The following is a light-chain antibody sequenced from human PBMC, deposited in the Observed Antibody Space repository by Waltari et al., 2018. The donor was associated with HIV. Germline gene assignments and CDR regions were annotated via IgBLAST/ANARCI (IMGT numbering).Light chain of an antibody. J-gene: IGLJ2*01. Sequence: QSVLTQPPSASGTPGQRVTIPCSGSSSNTASNTVHWYQQLPGTAPKLLIYSNNQRPSGVPDRFSGSKSGTSASLAISGLQSEDEADYYCAVWGDSLNGPVFGGGTKLTVL. CDR1: SSNTASNT. V-gene: IGLV1-44*01. CDR3: AVWGDSLNGPV. CDR2: SNN.